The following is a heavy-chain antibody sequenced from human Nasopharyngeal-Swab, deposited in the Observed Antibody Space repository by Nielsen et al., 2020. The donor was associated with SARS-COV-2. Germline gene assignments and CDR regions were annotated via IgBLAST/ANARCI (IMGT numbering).Heavy chain of an antibody. V-gene: IGHV4-39*07. J-gene: IGHJ4*02. D-gene: IGHD3-10*01. CDR1: GGSISSSSYY. Sequence: SETLSLTCTVSGGSISSSSYYWGWIRQPPGKGLEWIGSIYYSGSTYYNPSLKSRVTISVDTSKNQFSLKLSSVTAADTAVYYCARDGWFGELLYPPFDYWGQGTLVTVSS. CDR3: ARDGWFGELLYPPFDY. CDR2: IYYSGST.